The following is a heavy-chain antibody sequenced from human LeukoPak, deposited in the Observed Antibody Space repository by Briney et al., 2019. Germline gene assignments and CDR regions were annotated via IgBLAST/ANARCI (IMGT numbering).Heavy chain of an antibody. CDR1: EFTFSSYG. J-gene: IGHJ4*02. CDR2: IRYDGINK. V-gene: IGHV3-30*02. CDR3: ARDSKWHRGLDY. D-gene: IGHD5-12*01. Sequence: GGSLRLSCAASEFTFSSYGMHWVRQAPGKGLEWVASIRYDGINKYYADSVKGRFTISRDNSMHTLHLQMNSLRAEDTAVYYCARDSKWHRGLDYWGQGTLVTVSS.